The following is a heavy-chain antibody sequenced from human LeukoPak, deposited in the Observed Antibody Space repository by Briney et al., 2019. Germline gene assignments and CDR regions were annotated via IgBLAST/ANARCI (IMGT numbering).Heavy chain of an antibody. Sequence: ASVKVSCKASGYTFTGYYMHWVRQAPGQGLEWMGWINPNSGGTNYAQKFQGRVTMTRDTSISTAYMELSRLRSDDTAVYYCARDSGSSRDSGGFDPWGQGTLVTVSS. CDR3: ARDSGSSRDSGGFDP. CDR2: INPNSGGT. V-gene: IGHV1-2*02. CDR1: GYTFTGYY. J-gene: IGHJ5*02. D-gene: IGHD6-13*01.